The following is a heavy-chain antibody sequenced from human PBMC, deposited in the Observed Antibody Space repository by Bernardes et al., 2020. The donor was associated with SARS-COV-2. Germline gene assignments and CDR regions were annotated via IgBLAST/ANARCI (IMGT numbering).Heavy chain of an antibody. CDR1: GFTFRSNW. CDR2: IKEDESEK. V-gene: IGHV3-7*01. Sequence: GGSLRLSCAASGFTFRSNWMTWVRQAPGKGLEWVANIKEDESEKYYGDSVKGRFTISRDNAKNSLYLQMNSLRAEDTAVYYCARALNWGYTFDIWGQGTMVTVSS. CDR3: ARALNWGYTFDI. J-gene: IGHJ3*02. D-gene: IGHD7-27*01.